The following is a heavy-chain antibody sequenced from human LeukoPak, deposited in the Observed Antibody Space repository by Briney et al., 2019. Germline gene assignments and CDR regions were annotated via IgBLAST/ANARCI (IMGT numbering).Heavy chain of an antibody. CDR3: AKDQGYSYYYLDY. CDR2: INGNGAST. V-gene: IGHV3-23*01. Sequence: GGSLRLSCAHSRFTFETPAMTWVRQAPGKGLEWVSGINGNGASTYYSDSVKGRFTISRDNSKNTLYLQMSTLRAEDTAVYYCAKDQGYSYYYLDYWGQGTLVTVSS. J-gene: IGHJ4*02. D-gene: IGHD5-18*01. CDR1: RFTFETPA.